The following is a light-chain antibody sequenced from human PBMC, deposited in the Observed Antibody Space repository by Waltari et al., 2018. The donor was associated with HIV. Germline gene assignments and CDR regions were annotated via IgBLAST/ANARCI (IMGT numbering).Light chain of an antibody. Sequence: DIQMPQSPSSLSASVGDRLTITSRASQTIRTYLNWYLQKPGKAPKLLVYAASSVRSGVPSRFSGSGARTDITLTISSLQPEDFATYCCQQTYTTPLTFGGGTRVEIK. CDR2: AAS. J-gene: IGKJ4*01. V-gene: IGKV1-39*01. CDR3: QQTYTTPLT. CDR1: QTIRTY.